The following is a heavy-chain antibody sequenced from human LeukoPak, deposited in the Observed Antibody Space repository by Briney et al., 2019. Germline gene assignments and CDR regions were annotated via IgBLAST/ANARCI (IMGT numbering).Heavy chain of an antibody. CDR2: ISAYNGNT. Sequence: ASVKVSCKASGYTFTSYGISWVRQAPGQGLEWMGWISAYNGNTNYAQKLQGRVTMTTDTSTSTVYMELRSLRSDDTAVYYCARAAIYRQTYYYDSSGYYDAFDIWGQGTMVTVSS. D-gene: IGHD3-22*01. J-gene: IGHJ3*02. CDR1: GYTFTSYG. CDR3: ARAAIYRQTYYYDSSGYYDAFDI. V-gene: IGHV1-18*01.